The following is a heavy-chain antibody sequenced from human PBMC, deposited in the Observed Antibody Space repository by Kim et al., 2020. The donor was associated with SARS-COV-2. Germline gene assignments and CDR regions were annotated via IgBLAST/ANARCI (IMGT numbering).Heavy chain of an antibody. D-gene: IGHD6-13*01. J-gene: IGHJ6*02. Sequence: YLKSRVTLSVDTSKNQFSLKLSCVTAADTAVYYCARDLIAAAGTYYGMDVWGQGTTVTVSS. CDR3: ARDLIAAAGTYYGMDV. V-gene: IGHV4-59*01.